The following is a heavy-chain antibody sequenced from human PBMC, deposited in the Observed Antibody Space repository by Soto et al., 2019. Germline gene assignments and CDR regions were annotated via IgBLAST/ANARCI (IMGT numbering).Heavy chain of an antibody. J-gene: IGHJ1*01. CDR1: GFSLNTGGVT. CDR3: AHSPAPRAYFQH. V-gene: IGHV2-5*02. Sequence: SGPTLVNPTQTLTLTCVFSGFSLNTGGVTVGWMRQPPGKALEWVALIYWDDGKRYSPSLKSRLTITKETSRNQVVLTMTNVDPEDTATYFCAHSPAPRAYFQHWGEGTLVTVSS. D-gene: IGHD1-26*01. CDR2: IYWDDGK.